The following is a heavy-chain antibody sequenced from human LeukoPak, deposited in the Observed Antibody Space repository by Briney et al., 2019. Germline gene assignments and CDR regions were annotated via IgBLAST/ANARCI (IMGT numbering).Heavy chain of an antibody. J-gene: IGHJ6*03. Sequence: GGSLRLSCAASGFTFDDYAMHWARQAPGKGLEWVSGISWNSGSIGYADSVKGRFTISRDNAKNSLYLQMNSLRAEDTALYYCAKGQLGYYMDVWGKGTTVTVSS. V-gene: IGHV3-9*01. CDR1: GFTFDDYA. D-gene: IGHD5-18*01. CDR2: ISWNSGSI. CDR3: AKGQLGYYMDV.